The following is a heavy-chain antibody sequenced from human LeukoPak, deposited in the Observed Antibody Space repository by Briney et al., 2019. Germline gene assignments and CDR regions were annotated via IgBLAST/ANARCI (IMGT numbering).Heavy chain of an antibody. V-gene: IGHV3-53*01. CDR1: GFTVSSNY. CDR2: IYSCGST. Sequence: GGSLILSCAASGFTVSSNYMSWVRQAPGKGLEWVSVIYSCGSTYYADSVRGRFTISRDNSKNALYIQMNSLRAADTAVYYCARGAPLPYYYDSSGYPEGYFDYWGQGTLVTVSS. D-gene: IGHD3-22*01. J-gene: IGHJ4*02. CDR3: ARGAPLPYYYDSSGYPEGYFDY.